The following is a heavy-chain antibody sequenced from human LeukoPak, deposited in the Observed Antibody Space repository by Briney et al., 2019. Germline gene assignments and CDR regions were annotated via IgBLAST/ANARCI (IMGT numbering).Heavy chain of an antibody. CDR2: ISYDGSNK. V-gene: IGHV3-30-3*01. CDR3: ARGGYDFWSGYPMVDP. CDR1: GFTFSSYA. D-gene: IGHD3-3*01. J-gene: IGHJ5*02. Sequence: GRSLRLSCAASGFTFSSYAMHWVRQAPGKGLEWVAVISYDGSNKYYADSVKGRFTIFRDNSKNTLYLQMNSLRAEDTAVYYCARGGYDFWSGYPMVDPWGQGTLVTVSS.